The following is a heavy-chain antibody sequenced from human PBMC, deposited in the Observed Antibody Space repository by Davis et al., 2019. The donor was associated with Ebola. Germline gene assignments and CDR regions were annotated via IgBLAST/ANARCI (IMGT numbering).Heavy chain of an antibody. J-gene: IGHJ6*02. Sequence: PSETLSLTCAVYGGSFSGYYWSWIRQPPGKGLEWIGYIYSSGSTNYNPSLKSQVTISVDTSKNQFSLKLSSVTAADTAVYYCARGGFSGDGMDVWGQGTTVTVSS. CDR2: IYSSGST. V-gene: IGHV4-59*01. CDR3: ARGGFSGDGMDV. D-gene: IGHD3-10*01. CDR1: GGSFSGYY.